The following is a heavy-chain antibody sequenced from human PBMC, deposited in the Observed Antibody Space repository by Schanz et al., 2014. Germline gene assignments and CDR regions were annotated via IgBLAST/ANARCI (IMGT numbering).Heavy chain of an antibody. CDR2: ISHSGST. J-gene: IGHJ5*02. Sequence: QVQLQESGPGLVKPSGTLSLTCAVSGGSISSSNWWSWVRQPPGKGLEWIGEISHSGSTNYKPSRKGRVTISADKAKTRFSLKLRSVTAADTAVYYCARRSVSPSGNSYGYVVAWFDPWGQGTLVTVSS. V-gene: IGHV4-4*02. D-gene: IGHD5-18*01. CDR3: ARRSVSPSGNSYGYVVAWFDP. CDR1: GGSISSSNW.